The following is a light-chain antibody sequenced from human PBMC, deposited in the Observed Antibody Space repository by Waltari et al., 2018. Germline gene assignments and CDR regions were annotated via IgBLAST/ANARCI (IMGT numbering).Light chain of an antibody. V-gene: IGKV3-20*01. CDR2: WAS. J-gene: IGKJ1*01. CDR1: ESITTNF. Sequence: EIVLTQSPVTLSLSPGERATLPCRASESITTNFIAWYQQKPGQPHSLPIYWASTRELGVPDRFSGAGSGTDFTLTISNLQPEDAALYFCHQYYLTPWTFGQGTKLEIK. CDR3: HQYYLTPWT.